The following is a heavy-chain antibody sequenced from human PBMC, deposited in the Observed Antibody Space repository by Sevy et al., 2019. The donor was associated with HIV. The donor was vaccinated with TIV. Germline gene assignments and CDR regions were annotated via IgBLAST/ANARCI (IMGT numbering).Heavy chain of an antibody. CDR3: ARAIPPIYCSSTSCYTSHYYYYGMDV. CDR2: IYYSGST. J-gene: IGHJ6*02. Sequence: SETLSLTCTVSGGSISSGGYYWSWIRQHPGKGLEWIGYIYYSGSTYYNPSLKSRVTISVDTSKNQFSLKLSSVTAADTAVYYCARAIPPIYCSSTSCYTSHYYYYGMDVWGQGTTVTVSS. D-gene: IGHD2-2*02. V-gene: IGHV4-31*03. CDR1: GGSISSGGYY.